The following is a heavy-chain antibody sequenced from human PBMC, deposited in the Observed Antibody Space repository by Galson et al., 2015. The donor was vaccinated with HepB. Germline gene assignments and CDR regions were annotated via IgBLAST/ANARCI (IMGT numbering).Heavy chain of an antibody. J-gene: IGHJ6*02. CDR1: GGSIRSGGYS. V-gene: IGHV4-30-2*01. Sequence: LSLTCAVSGGSIRSGGYSWSWIRQPPGKGLEWIGYIYHSGSTYYNPSLKSRVTISVDRSKNQFSLKLSSVTAADTAVYYCARGDYGGRYGMDVWGQGTTVTVSS. D-gene: IGHD4/OR15-4a*01. CDR2: IYHSGST. CDR3: ARGDYGGRYGMDV.